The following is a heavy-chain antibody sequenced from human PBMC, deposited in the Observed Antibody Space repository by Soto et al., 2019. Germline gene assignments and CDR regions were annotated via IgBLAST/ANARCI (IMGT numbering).Heavy chain of an antibody. CDR1: GYSISSGYY. CDR2: IYHSGSM. J-gene: IGHJ6*02. V-gene: IGHV4-38-2*01. D-gene: IGHD3-10*01. Sequence: SETLSLTCAASGYSISSGYYWGWIRQPPGKGLEWIGSIYHSGSMFYNPSLKSRVTISVDTSKNQFSLKLSSVTAADTAVYYCARKGAYNSRSFYYYHYGMDVWGQGTTVTVSS. CDR3: ARKGAYNSRSFYYYHYGMDV.